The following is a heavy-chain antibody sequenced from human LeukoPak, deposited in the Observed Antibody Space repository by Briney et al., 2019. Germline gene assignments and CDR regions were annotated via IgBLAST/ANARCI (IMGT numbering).Heavy chain of an antibody. CDR2: ISSGTSYI. Sequence: GGSLRLSCAASGFTFSRYSINWVRQAPGKGLEWVSSISSGTSYIYYADSVKGRFTISRDNAKNSLYQQTNGLRAEDTAVYYCAREVMDNLRFDYWGQGTLVTVSS. CDR3: AREVMDNLRFDY. V-gene: IGHV3-21*01. J-gene: IGHJ4*02. D-gene: IGHD1-14*01. CDR1: GFTFSRYS.